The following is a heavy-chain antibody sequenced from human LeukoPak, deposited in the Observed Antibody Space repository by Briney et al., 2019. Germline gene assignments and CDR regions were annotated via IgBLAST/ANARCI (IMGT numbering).Heavy chain of an antibody. J-gene: IGHJ4*02. V-gene: IGHV4-4*07. D-gene: IGHD1-26*01. CDR3: AKDEWELLLGSED. CDR1: GGSISSYY. CDR2: IYTSGST. Sequence: SETLSLTCTVSGGSISSYYWSWIRQPAGKGLEWIGRIYTSGSTNYNPSLKSRVTMSVDTSKNQFSLKLNSVTAADTAVYYCAKDEWELLLGSEDWGQGTLVTVSS.